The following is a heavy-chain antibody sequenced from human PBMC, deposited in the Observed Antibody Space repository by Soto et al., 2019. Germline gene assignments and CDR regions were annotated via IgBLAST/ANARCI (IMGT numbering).Heavy chain of an antibody. CDR1: GFDFSSYE. J-gene: IGHJ4*02. CDR3: AREDLNCGGDCFSL. D-gene: IGHD2-21*02. CDR2: IGSSGSHI. Sequence: EVQLVESGGDLVQPGGSLRLSCAASGFDFSSYEMNWVRKAPGKGLEWISYIGSSGSHIYYAYSVRGRFTVSSDSAKNSLDLQIDSLRAEDTAVYYCAREDLNCGGDCFSLWGQGPVVTVSS. V-gene: IGHV3-48*03.